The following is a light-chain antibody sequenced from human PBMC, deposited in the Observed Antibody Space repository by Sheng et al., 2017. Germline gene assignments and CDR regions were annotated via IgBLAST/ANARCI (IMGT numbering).Light chain of an antibody. CDR3: QQYNSWPGFT. J-gene: IGKJ3*01. CDR2: GAF. Sequence: EIVLTQSPGTLSLSPGERVTLFCRASQSVSSTYLAWYQQKPGQPPRLLIYGAFSRAAGIPARFSGSGSGTEFTLTISSLQSEDFALYYCQQYNSWPGFTFGPGTKVDIK. V-gene: IGKV3-15*01. CDR1: QSVSSTY.